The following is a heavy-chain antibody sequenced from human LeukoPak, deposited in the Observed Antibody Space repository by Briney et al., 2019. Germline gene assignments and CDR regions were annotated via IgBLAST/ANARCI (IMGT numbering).Heavy chain of an antibody. D-gene: IGHD2-21*02. CDR3: ARDGYCGGDCYPGFQH. CDR2: IYYSGST. V-gene: IGHV4-30-2*05. Sequence: SQTLSLTCAVSGGSISSGGYSWSWIRQPPGKGLEWIGYIYYSGSTYYNPSLKSRVTISVDTSKNQFSLKLSSVTAADTAVYYCARDGYCGGDCYPGFQHWGQGTLVTVSS. CDR1: GGSISSGGYS. J-gene: IGHJ1*01.